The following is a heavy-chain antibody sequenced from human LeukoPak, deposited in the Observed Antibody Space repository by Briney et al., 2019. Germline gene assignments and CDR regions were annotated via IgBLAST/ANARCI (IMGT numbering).Heavy chain of an antibody. CDR3: ARDWIAAAGKTYYYYGMDV. Sequence: GGSLRLSCAASGFTFSNYRMDWVRQAPGKGLEWVASISESSDYIYYADSVKGRFTISRDNAKNSLYLQMNSLRAEDTAVYYCARDWIAAAGKTYYYYGMDVWGQGTTVTVSS. CDR1: GFTFSNYR. CDR2: ISESSDYI. V-gene: IGHV3-21*01. J-gene: IGHJ6*02. D-gene: IGHD6-13*01.